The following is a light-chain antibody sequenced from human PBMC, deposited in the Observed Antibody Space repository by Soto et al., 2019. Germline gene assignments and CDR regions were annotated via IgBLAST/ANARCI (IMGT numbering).Light chain of an antibody. CDR2: DVS. V-gene: IGLV2-14*01. Sequence: QSVLTQPGTVSGSPGQSITISCTGSSSDVGGYNHVSWYQQHPGRAPKLIIYDVSDWPSGVSNRFSGSKSANTASLTISGLQAEDEADYYCYSYTSSGTLGVFGTGTKVTVL. CDR1: SSDVGGYNH. J-gene: IGLJ1*01. CDR3: YSYTSSGTLGV.